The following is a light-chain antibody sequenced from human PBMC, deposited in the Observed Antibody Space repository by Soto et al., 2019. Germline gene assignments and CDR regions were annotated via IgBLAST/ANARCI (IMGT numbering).Light chain of an antibody. CDR3: QQYDNLLLFT. Sequence: DIQMTQSPSSLSASVGDRVTITCQASRDISKYLNWYQQKPGKAPKLLIYDASNLGTGVPSRFSGSGSGTDFTFTISSLQPEDVATYYCQQYDNLLLFTFGPGTKV. CDR1: RDISKY. J-gene: IGKJ3*01. V-gene: IGKV1-33*01. CDR2: DAS.